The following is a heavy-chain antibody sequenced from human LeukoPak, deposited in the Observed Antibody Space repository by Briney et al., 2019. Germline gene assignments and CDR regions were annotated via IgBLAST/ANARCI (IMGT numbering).Heavy chain of an antibody. J-gene: IGHJ4*02. Sequence: GGSLRLSCAASGFYVANYAMSWVRQAPGKGLEWVSATVGGGSPNTYHADSVKGRFTISRDNSKNTLFLQMNSLRAEDTAIYYCTKAPIVSCSGAFCYPFDSWGQGTLVTVSS. CDR3: TKAPIVSCSGAFCYPFDS. CDR2: TVGGGSPNT. V-gene: IGHV3-23*01. CDR1: GFYVANYA. D-gene: IGHD2-15*01.